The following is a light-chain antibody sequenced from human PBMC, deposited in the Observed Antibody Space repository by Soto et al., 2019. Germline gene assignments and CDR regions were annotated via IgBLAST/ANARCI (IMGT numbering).Light chain of an antibody. CDR2: GAS. CDR3: QQYGSSPPVT. CDR1: QSVSSK. Sequence: EIVMTQSPATLSVSPGERATLSCRASQSVSSKLAWYRQKPGQAPRLLIYGASSRATGIPDRFSGSGSGTDFTLTISRLEPEDFAVYYCQQYGSSPPVTFGQGTKVDIK. V-gene: IGKV3-20*01. J-gene: IGKJ1*01.